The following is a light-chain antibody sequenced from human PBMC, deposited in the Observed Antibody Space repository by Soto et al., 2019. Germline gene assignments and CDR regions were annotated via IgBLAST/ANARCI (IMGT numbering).Light chain of an antibody. J-gene: IGLJ2*01. CDR3: SSYAATNKVT. V-gene: IGLV2-8*01. Sequence: QSALTQPPSASGSPGQSVTISCAGTSSDIGGYNSVSWYQHHPAKAPKLIIYDVTKRPSGVPDRFSGSKSGNTASLTVSGLQAEDDADYYCSSYAATNKVTFGGGTKLTVL. CDR2: DVT. CDR1: SSDIGGYNS.